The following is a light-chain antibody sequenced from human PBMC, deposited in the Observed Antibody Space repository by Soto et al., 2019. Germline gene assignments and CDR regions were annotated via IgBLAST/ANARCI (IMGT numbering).Light chain of an antibody. CDR2: GAS. V-gene: IGKV3-20*01. Sequence: EKVLTQSPVTLSLSPLYIANLSSRASQSVSSTYLAWYQQKPGQAPRLLIYGASSRATGIPDRFSGSGSGTDFTLTISKLEPEDFAVYYCQQSGSSPWTFGQGTKVDI. CDR3: QQSGSSPWT. CDR1: QSVSSTY. J-gene: IGKJ1*01.